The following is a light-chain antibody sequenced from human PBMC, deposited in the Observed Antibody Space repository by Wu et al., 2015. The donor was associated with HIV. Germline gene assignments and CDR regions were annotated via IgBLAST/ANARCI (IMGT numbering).Light chain of an antibody. CDR1: QDISNY. V-gene: IGKV1-33*01. J-gene: IGKJ2*01. CDR2: DAS. Sequence: DIQVTQSPSSLSASVGDRVTLTCQASQDISNYLNWYQQKPGKAPKLLVYDASNLQGGVPSRFSGSGSETDFTFTISSLQPEDIATYYCQQYDTLPYTFGQGTKLEIK. CDR3: QQYDTLPYT.